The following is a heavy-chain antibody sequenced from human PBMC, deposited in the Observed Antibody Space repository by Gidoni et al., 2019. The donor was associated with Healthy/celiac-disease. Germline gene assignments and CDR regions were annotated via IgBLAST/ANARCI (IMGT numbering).Heavy chain of an antibody. D-gene: IGHD2-15*01. CDR2: INPSGST. CDR1: GGSSSGYY. J-gene: IGHJ6*03. V-gene: IGHV4-34*01. CDR3: ARGGYCSGGSCYFQASPSSKKYYYYMDV. Sequence: QVQLQQWGAGLLKPSETLSLTCAVFGGSSSGYYWTWIRHPPGKGLEWIGEINPSGSTNYNPSHKSRVTISVDTSKNQFSLKLSFVTAADTAVYYCARGGYCSGGSCYFQASPSSKKYYYYMDVWGKGTTVTVSS.